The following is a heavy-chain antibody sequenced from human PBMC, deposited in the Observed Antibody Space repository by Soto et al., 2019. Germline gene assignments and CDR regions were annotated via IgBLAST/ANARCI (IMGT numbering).Heavy chain of an antibody. V-gene: IGHV3-21*01. Sequence: GGSLRLSCISSGFTFRTYTMNWVRQAPGKGLEWVSGIRGFSPYTFYAESVQGRFTISRDNAKNSLFLQMNSLRAEDTAVYYCARDRGYDAHDFYYNAMDVWGQGTTVTVSS. CDR1: GFTFRTYT. CDR3: ARDRGYDAHDFYYNAMDV. J-gene: IGHJ6*02. D-gene: IGHD2-15*01. CDR2: IRGFSPYT.